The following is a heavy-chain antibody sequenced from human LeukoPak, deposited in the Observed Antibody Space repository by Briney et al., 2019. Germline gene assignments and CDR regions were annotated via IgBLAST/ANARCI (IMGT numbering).Heavy chain of an antibody. V-gene: IGHV4-38-2*02. D-gene: IGHD2-8*02. Sequence: PSETLSLTCTVSGYSISRGYYWAWIRQSPGRGLEWIGSIYHSGSTHYNPSLKSRVTISVDTSKNQFSLRLSSLTAADTAVYYCASAENTVGSYYHMDVWGKGTTVTVSS. J-gene: IGHJ6*03. CDR1: GYSISRGYY. CDR2: IYHSGST. CDR3: ASAENTVGSYYHMDV.